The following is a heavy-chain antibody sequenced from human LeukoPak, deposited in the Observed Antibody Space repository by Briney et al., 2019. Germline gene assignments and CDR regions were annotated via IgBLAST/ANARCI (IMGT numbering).Heavy chain of an antibody. CDR2: IIPIFGTA. CDR3: AGGLEYSSSSYYYYYYMDV. V-gene: IGHV1-69*13. J-gene: IGHJ6*03. Sequence: ASVKVSCKASGGTFSSYAISWVRQAPGQGLEWMGGIIPIFGTANYAQKFQGRVTITADESTSTAYMELSSLRSEDTAVYYCAGGLEYSSSSYYYYYYMDVWGKGTTVTVSS. CDR1: GGTFSSYA. D-gene: IGHD6-6*01.